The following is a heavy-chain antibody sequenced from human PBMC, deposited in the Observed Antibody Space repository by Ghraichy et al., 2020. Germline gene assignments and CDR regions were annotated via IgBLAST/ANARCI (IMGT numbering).Heavy chain of an antibody. CDR2: IYHSGTT. Sequence: LRLSCAVSGGSISSGGYSWSWIRQPPGKGLEWIGYIYHSGTTYYNPSLKSRVSISVDRSKNQFSLNLSSVTAADTAVYYCARVRSGSYGTNYFDHWGQGTLVTVSS. CDR1: GGSISSGGYS. V-gene: IGHV4-30-2*01. J-gene: IGHJ4*02. D-gene: IGHD1-26*01. CDR3: ARVRSGSYGTNYFDH.